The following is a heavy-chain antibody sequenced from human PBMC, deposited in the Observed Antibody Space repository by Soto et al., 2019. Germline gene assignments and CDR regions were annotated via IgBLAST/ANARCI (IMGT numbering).Heavy chain of an antibody. CDR3: ARAKKGIAAAENWFDP. CDR2: IYYSGST. V-gene: IGHV4-31*03. J-gene: IGHJ5*02. Sequence: LSLKSNLPTGSSSIGGYYSSWSREHRGKGLEWIRYIYYSGSTYYNPSLKSRVTISVDTSKNQFSLKLSSVTAADTAVYYCARAKKGIAAAENWFDPWGQGTLVTVSS. CDR1: TGSSSIGGYY. D-gene: IGHD6-13*01.